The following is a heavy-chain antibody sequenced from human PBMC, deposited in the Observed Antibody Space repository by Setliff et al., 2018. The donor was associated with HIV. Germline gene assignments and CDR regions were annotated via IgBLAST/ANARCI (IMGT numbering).Heavy chain of an antibody. Sequence: PSETLSLTCAVYGGSFSSYYWIWIRQPPGKGLEWIGEIFHDGTVTYKPSLESRVTILMDILKNQISLNVTSVTAADTATYYCAKTNIPMPRSGTRLESWGPGRLVTVSS. CDR2: IFHDGTV. CDR3: AKTNIPMPRSGTRLES. D-gene: IGHD2-2*02. CDR1: GGSFSSYY. J-gene: IGHJ4*02. V-gene: IGHV4-34*12.